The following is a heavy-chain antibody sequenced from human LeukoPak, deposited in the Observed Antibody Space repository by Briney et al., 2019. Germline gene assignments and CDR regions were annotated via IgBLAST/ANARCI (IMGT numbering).Heavy chain of an antibody. J-gene: IGHJ4*02. CDR3: ARPYSSSWYYFDY. CDR1: GYTFTSYD. D-gene: IGHD6-13*01. V-gene: IGHV1-8*01. CDR2: MTPNSGDT. Sequence: ASVKVSCKASGYTFTSYDINWVRQAPGQGLEWMGWMTPNSGDTGYAQKFQGRVTMTRNTSISTAYMELSSLRSEDTAVYYCARPYSSSWYYFDYWGQGTLVTVSS.